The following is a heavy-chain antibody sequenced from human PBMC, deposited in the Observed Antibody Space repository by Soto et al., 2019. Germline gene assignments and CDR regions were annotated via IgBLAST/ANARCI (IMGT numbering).Heavy chain of an antibody. Sequence: SETLSLTCTVSGGSISSGGYYWSWIRQHPGKGLEWIGYIYYSGSTYYNPSLKSRVTISVDTSKNQFSLKLSSVTAADTAVYYCARVQWLSGNWFDPWGQGTLVNVSS. V-gene: IGHV4-31*03. CDR3: ARVQWLSGNWFDP. J-gene: IGHJ5*02. D-gene: IGHD3-22*01. CDR1: GGSISSGGYY. CDR2: IYYSGST.